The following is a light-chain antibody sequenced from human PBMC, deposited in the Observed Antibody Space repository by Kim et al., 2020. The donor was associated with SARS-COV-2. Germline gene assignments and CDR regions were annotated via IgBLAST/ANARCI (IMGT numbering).Light chain of an antibody. J-gene: IGLJ3*02. V-gene: IGLV1-44*01. CDR2: SNN. CDR1: SSNIGGNT. Sequence: QSVLTQPPSASGTPGQRVTISCSGSSSNIGGNTINWYQQLPGSAPKLLIYSNNQRPSGVPDRFSGSKSGTSASLAISGLQSEDEADYYCATWDDSLYGWVFCGGTQLTVL. CDR3: ATWDDSLYGWV.